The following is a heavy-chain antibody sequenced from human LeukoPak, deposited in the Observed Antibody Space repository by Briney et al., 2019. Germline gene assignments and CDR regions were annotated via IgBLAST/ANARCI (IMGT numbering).Heavy chain of an antibody. V-gene: IGHV4-4*07. J-gene: IGHJ4*02. CDR2: IYSSGST. Sequence: SETLSLTCTVSGGSISTYYGSWIRQPAGKGLEWIGRIYSSGSTNYNPSLKSRVTMSVDTSKNQFSLKLSSVTAADTAVYYCARRGSGWEVYYFDYWGQGTLVTVSS. CDR1: GGSISTYY. D-gene: IGHD6-19*01. CDR3: ARRGSGWEVYYFDY.